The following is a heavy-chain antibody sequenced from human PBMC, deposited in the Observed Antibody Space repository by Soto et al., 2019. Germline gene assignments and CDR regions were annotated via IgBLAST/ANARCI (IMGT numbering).Heavy chain of an antibody. CDR2: ISAYNGNT. Sequence: QVQLVQSGAEVKKPGASVKVSCKASGYTFTSYGISWVRQAPGQGLEWMGWISAYNGNTNDAQKLQGRVTMRTDTSTSAAYMELRSLISDDTAVYYCVVAAQPYYFDSWGQGTLVTVSS. CDR1: GYTFTSYG. D-gene: IGHD2-15*01. J-gene: IGHJ4*02. V-gene: IGHV1-18*01. CDR3: VVAAQPYYFDS.